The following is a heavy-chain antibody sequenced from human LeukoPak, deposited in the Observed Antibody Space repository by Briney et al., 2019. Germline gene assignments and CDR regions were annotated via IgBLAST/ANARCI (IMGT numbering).Heavy chain of an antibody. J-gene: IGHJ6*03. Sequence: SETLSLTCTVSGGSISNHFWSWIRQPPGKGLEWIGNIYYSGSTNYNPSLKSRVTMSVDTSKNQFSLKLSSVTAADAAVYYCARVSPPNIQPYYYYYMDVWGKGTTVTVSS. CDR2: IYYSGST. CDR1: GGSISNHF. D-gene: IGHD5-18*01. V-gene: IGHV4-59*11. CDR3: ARVSPPNIQPYYYYYMDV.